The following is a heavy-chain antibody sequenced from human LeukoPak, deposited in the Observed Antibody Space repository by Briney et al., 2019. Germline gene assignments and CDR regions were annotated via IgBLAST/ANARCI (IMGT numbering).Heavy chain of an antibody. V-gene: IGHV4-39*07. CDR1: GGSIISSSYY. CDR2: IYYSGRT. CDR3: ARGDSGYDYTSGPYYFDY. D-gene: IGHD5-12*01. J-gene: IGHJ4*02. Sequence: SEILSLTCTVSGGSIISSSYYWGWIRQPPGKGLEWIGSIYYSGRTYYNPSLKSRVTISVDTSKNQFSLELSSVTAADTAVYYCARGDSGYDYTSGPYYFDYWGQGTLVTVSS.